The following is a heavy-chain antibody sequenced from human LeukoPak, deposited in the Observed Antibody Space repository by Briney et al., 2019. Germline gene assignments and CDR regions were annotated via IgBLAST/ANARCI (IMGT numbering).Heavy chain of an antibody. Sequence: AGGSLRLSCAASGFTFSSYWMHWVRQAPGKGLVWVSRINSDGSSTSYADSVKGRFTISRDNAKNTLYLQMNSLRAEDTAVYYCATLDSSGYWAQVDYWGQGTLVTVSS. V-gene: IGHV3-74*01. J-gene: IGHJ4*02. CDR3: ATLDSSGYWAQVDY. CDR1: GFTFSSYW. CDR2: INSDGSST. D-gene: IGHD3-22*01.